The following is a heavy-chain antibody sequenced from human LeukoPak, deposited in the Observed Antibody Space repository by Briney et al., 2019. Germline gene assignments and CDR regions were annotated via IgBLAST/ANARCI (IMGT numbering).Heavy chain of an antibody. CDR3: ARDKNDAFDI. CDR1: GFSFSSHG. CDR2: IWYDGTNK. V-gene: IGHV3-33*01. J-gene: IGHJ3*02. Sequence: SGRSRRLSCAASGFSFSSHGIHWVRQAPGKGLEWVAVIWYDGTNKYYADSVKGQLTISRDNSKKTVYLQMNSLRAEDTAVYYCARDKNDAFDIWGQGTMVTVSS.